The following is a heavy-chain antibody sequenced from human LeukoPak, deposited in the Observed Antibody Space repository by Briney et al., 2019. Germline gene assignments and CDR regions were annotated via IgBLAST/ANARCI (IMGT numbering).Heavy chain of an antibody. Sequence: PGGSLRLSCAASGFTVSSNYMSWVRQAPGKGLEWVSVIYSGGSTYYADSVKGRFTISRDNSKNTLYLQMNSLRAEDTAVYYCAKVPYGSGSYPDYWGQGTLVTVSS. D-gene: IGHD3-10*01. CDR3: AKVPYGSGSYPDY. CDR1: GFTVSSNY. V-gene: IGHV3-53*01. CDR2: IYSGGST. J-gene: IGHJ4*02.